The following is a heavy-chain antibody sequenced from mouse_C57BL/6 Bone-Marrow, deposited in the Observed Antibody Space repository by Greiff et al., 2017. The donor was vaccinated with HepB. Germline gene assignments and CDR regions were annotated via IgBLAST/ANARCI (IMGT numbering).Heavy chain of an antibody. CDR2: ISSGSSTI. Sequence: EVKLMESGGGLVKPGGSLKLSCAASGFTFSDYGMHWVRQAPEKGLEWVAYISSGSSTIYYADTVKGRFTISRDNAKNTLFLQMTSLRSEDTAMYYCARDYDGYSHYFDYWGQGTTLTVSS. D-gene: IGHD2-3*01. CDR1: GFTFSDYG. CDR3: ARDYDGYSHYFDY. V-gene: IGHV5-17*01. J-gene: IGHJ2*01.